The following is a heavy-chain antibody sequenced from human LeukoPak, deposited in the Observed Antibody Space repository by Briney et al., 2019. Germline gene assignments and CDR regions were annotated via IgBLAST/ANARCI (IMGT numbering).Heavy chain of an antibody. Sequence: GGSLRLSCAVSGYKFNSYWMNWVRRVPGKGLVWVAHINTHGNTANYADSVKGRFTISRDNSKNTLYLQMNSLRAEDTAVYYCASGGGSRDWGQGTLVTVSS. J-gene: IGHJ4*02. V-gene: IGHV3-74*01. D-gene: IGHD3-16*01. CDR2: INTHGNTA. CDR3: ASGGGSRD. CDR1: GYKFNSYW.